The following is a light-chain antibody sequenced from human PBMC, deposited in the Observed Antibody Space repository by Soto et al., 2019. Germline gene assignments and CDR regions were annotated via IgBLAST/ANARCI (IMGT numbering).Light chain of an antibody. CDR1: QSVSSY. CDR2: DAS. CDR3: QQRRNWPLYT. Sequence: EIVLTQSPATLSLSPGERATLSCRASQSVSSYLAWYQQKPGQAPRLLIYDASDRATGIPARFSGSGSGTDFPLTISSLEPEDFAVYYCQQRRNWPLYTFGQGTKLEIK. V-gene: IGKV3-11*01. J-gene: IGKJ2*01.